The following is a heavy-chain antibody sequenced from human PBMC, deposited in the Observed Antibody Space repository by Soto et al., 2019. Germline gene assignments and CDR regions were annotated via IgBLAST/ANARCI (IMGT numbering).Heavy chain of an antibody. CDR3: ARTAAAGKYYYGMDV. D-gene: IGHD6-13*01. CDR2: IYPGDSDT. V-gene: IGHV5-51*01. CDR1: GYSFTSYW. J-gene: IGHJ6*02. Sequence: GESLKISCKGSGYSFTSYWIGRVRQMPGKGLELMGIIYPGDSDTRYSPSFQGQVTISADKSISTAYLQWSSLKASDTAMYYCARTAAAGKYYYGMDVWGQGTTVTVS.